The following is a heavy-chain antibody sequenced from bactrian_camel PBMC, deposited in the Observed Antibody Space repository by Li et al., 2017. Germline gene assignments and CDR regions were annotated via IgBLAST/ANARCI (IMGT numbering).Heavy chain of an antibody. V-gene: IGHV3S1*01. D-gene: IGHD4*01. J-gene: IGHJ4*01. CDR2: IYIGGDST. CDR3: AAETSTFLCAQIATSTGAEFKY. CDR1: KYRYTSYC. Sequence: VQLVESGGGSVRAGGSLRLSCAASKYRYTSYCMAWFRQAPGNEREGVAAIYIGGDSTYYADSVKDRFTISHDNAKNTLYLQMNSLKPEDTAMYYCAAETSTFLCAQIATSTGAEFKYWGRGTQVTVS.